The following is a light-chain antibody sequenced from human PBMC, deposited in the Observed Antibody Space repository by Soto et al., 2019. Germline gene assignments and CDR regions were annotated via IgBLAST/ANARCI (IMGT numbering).Light chain of an antibody. V-gene: IGKV3-15*01. CDR1: QSISDT. J-gene: IGKJ5*01. CDR3: QQLHSFPIT. CDR2: GAS. Sequence: EIVMTQSPATLSVSPGGRATLSCRASQSISDTLAWYQQQPGQAPRLLIYGASTRAPGFPARFSGSGSGTEFTLTITSLQPEDFATYYCQQLHSFPITFGQGTRLEIK.